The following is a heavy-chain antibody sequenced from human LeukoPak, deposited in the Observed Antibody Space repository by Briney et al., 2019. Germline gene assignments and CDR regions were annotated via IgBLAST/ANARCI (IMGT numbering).Heavy chain of an antibody. CDR1: GGSIRPYY. D-gene: IGHD3-10*01. V-gene: IGHV4-59*12. Sequence: PSETLSLTXTVSGGSIRPYYWSWSRQAPGKGLEWIGWIYYSGTTAYNPSLKSRVTISVDTSKNQLSLNVNSVTAADTAVYYCARYGLGSQKYLDFWGQGTLAIVSS. CDR2: IYYSGTT. CDR3: ARYGLGSQKYLDF. J-gene: IGHJ4*02.